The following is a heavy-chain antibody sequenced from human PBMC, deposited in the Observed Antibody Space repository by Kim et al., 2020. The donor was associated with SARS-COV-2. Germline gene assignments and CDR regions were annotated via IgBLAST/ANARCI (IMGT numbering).Heavy chain of an antibody. CDR3: TSWGAGNY. D-gene: IGHD6-13*01. J-gene: IGHJ4*02. CDR2: IKRDGSEK. V-gene: IGHV3-7*01. Sequence: GGSLRLSCAASGFTFSNYWMSWVRQAPGKGLEWVANIKRDGSEKYYVDSVRGRFTISRDNAQNSLFLQMNSLRVEDTAMYYCTSWGAGNYWGPGTLVTVSS. CDR1: GFTFSNYW.